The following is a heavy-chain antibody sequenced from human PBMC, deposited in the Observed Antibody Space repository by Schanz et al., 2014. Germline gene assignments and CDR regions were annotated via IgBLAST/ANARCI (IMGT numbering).Heavy chain of an antibody. CDR1: GFTFRGHA. Sequence: QVQLVESGGGVVQPGTSLRLSCAASGFTFRGHAMHWVRQAPGQGLEKVAVTSTDGTKTYYAASVRGRFTISRDNSKNTLYLQMNSLRTEDTAVYYCAKDRGGDYEVSYYYGMDVWGQGTTVTVS. CDR3: AKDRGGDYEVSYYYGMDV. V-gene: IGHV3-30*04. CDR2: TSTDGTKT. J-gene: IGHJ6*02. D-gene: IGHD4-17*01.